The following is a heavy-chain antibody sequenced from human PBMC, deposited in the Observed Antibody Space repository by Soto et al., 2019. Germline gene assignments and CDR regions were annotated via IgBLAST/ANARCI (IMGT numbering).Heavy chain of an antibody. V-gene: IGHV3-23*01. D-gene: IGHD6-19*01. CDR3: AKGNTSGWYFFDY. CDR2: ISGTGRST. CDR1: GFTFSNCA. J-gene: IGHJ4*01. Sequence: GGSLRLSCEASGFTFSNCAMSWVRQAPGKGLEWVSGISGTGRSTFYADSVKDRFTISRDNSKNTVYLEMTSLRAEDTAVYYCAKGNTSGWYFFDYWGQGTLVTVSS.